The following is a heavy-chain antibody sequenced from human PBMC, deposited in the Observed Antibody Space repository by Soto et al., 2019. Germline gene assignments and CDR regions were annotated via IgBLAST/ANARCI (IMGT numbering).Heavy chain of an antibody. Sequence: SETLSLTCAVYGGSFSGYYWSWIRQPPGKGLEWIGEINHSGSTNYNPSLKSRVTISVDTSKNQFSLKLSSVTAADTAVYYCARGWPGLLGYCSSTSCLDAFDIWGQGTMVTVSS. CDR1: GGSFSGYY. D-gene: IGHD2-2*01. J-gene: IGHJ3*02. V-gene: IGHV4-34*01. CDR2: INHSGST. CDR3: ARGWPGLLGYCSSTSCLDAFDI.